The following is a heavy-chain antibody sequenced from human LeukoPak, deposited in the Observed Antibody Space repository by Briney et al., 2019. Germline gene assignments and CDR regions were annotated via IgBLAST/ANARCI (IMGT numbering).Heavy chain of an antibody. CDR2: IYYSWST. J-gene: IGHJ4*02. V-gene: IGHV4-59*01. Sequence: SETLSLTCTVSGGSISSYYWSWIRQPPGKGXXXXXYIYYSWSTNYNPSLKSRVTISVDTSKNQFSLKLSSVTAADTAVYYCARAAGRKSSSGYFDYWGQGTLVTVSS. D-gene: IGHD6-19*01. CDR1: GGSISSYY. CDR3: ARAAGRKSSSGYFDY.